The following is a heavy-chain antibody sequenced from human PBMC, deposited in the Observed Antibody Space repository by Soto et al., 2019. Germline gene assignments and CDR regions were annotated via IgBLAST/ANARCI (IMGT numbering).Heavy chain of an antibody. CDR1: GGSISSGGYY. D-gene: IGHD1-7*01. Sequence: TLSLTCTVSGGSISSGGYYWSWIRQHPGKGLEWIGYIYYSGSTYYNPSLKSRVTISVDTSKNQFSLKLSSVTAADTAVYYCARGNWNYGGYYFDYWGQGTLVTVSS. V-gene: IGHV4-31*03. J-gene: IGHJ4*02. CDR3: ARGNWNYGGYYFDY. CDR2: IYYSGST.